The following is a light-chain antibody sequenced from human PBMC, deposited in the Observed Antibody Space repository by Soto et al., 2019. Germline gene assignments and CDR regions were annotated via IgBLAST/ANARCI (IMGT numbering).Light chain of an antibody. CDR3: QQYNAYSQA. CDR2: QAS. J-gene: IGKJ1*01. V-gene: IGKV1-5*03. Sequence: IQMTQSPSTLSASVGGRVTITSLASESVSRWLAWYQKKPGRTPQLLTYQASTLETGVPSRFSGSGSGTEFTLTISSLQPDDFETYYCQQYNAYSQAFGQGTKVDIK. CDR1: ESVSRW.